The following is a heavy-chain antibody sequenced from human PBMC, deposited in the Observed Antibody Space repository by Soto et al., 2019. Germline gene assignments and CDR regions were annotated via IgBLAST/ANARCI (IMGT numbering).Heavy chain of an antibody. D-gene: IGHD6-19*01. CDR2: ISFDGSSE. J-gene: IGHJ4*02. V-gene: IGHV3-30*18. CDR1: GFTFSHYA. Sequence: WGSLRLSCAASGFTFSHYAMYWVRQAPGKGLEWVALISFDGSSEYYADSVKGRFTISRDNSKNTLYLQVNSLRREDTAVYHCAKSTTSSGWSLVDYWGLGTLVTVSS. CDR3: AKSTTSSGWSLVDY.